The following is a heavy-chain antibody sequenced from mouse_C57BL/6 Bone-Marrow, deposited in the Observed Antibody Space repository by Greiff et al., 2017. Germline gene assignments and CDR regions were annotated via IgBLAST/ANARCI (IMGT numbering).Heavy chain of an antibody. D-gene: IGHD1-1*01. V-gene: IGHV1-61*01. Sequence: QVQLQQPGAELVRPGSSVKLSCKASGYTFTSYWMDWVKQRPGQGLEWIGNIYPSDSETHYNQKFKDKATLTVDKSSSTAYMQLSSLTSEDSAVYYCSRVGYYGSPWYFDVWGTGTTVTVSS. CDR2: IYPSDSET. CDR1: GYTFTSYW. CDR3: SRVGYYGSPWYFDV. J-gene: IGHJ1*03.